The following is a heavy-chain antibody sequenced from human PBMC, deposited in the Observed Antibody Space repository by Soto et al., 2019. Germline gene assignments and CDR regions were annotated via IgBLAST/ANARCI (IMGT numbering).Heavy chain of an antibody. Sequence: QVQLQQWGAGLLKPSETLSLTCAVYGGSFSGYYWTWIRQPPGTGLEWIGEINHSGSTNYNPSLKXXVTLSVDTSQNQFSLKLTSVTAADTAVYYCARDKITGLFDYWGQGTLVTVSS. D-gene: IGHD2-8*02. J-gene: IGHJ4*02. CDR2: INHSGST. V-gene: IGHV4-34*01. CDR1: GGSFSGYY. CDR3: ARDKITGLFDY.